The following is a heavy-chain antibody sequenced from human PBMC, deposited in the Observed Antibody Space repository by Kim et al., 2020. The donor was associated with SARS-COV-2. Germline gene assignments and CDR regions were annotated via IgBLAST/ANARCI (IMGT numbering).Heavy chain of an antibody. V-gene: IGHV3-7*01. Sequence: YYGDSVKGRFTISRDNAKNSLYLQMNSLRAEDTAVYYCARVGTSSSWSDYWGQGTLVTVSS. D-gene: IGHD6-13*01. J-gene: IGHJ4*02. CDR3: ARVGTSSSWSDY.